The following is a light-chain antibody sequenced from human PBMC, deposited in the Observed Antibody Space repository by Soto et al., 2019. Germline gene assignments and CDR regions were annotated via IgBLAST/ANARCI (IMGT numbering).Light chain of an antibody. CDR2: GTS. V-gene: IGKV3-15*01. CDR3: QQYYNWPLS. Sequence: EIVMTQSPATLSVSPGERATLSCRASQSFSYYVAWYQQKPGQVPRLLLYGTSTRATGIPARFSGSGSGTAFTLTISSLQSEDSGLYYGQQYYNWPLSFGGGTKVEIK. CDR1: QSFSYY. J-gene: IGKJ4*01.